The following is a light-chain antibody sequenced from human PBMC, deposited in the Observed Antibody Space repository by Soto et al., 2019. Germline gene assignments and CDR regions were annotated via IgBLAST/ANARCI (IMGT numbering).Light chain of an antibody. V-gene: IGKV3-20*01. CDR2: RAS. J-gene: IGKJ4*01. Sequence: EIVLTQSPDTLSLSPGERATLSCRASQSVSSALLAWYQQKPGQAPRLLIYRASTRATGIPDRFTGSGSGTDFALTISRLEPEDVAVYYCQQYESSPLTFGGGTKVEIK. CDR1: QSVSSAL. CDR3: QQYESSPLT.